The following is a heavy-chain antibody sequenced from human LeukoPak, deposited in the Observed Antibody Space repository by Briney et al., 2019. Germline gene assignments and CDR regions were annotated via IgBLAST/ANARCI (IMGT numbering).Heavy chain of an antibody. Sequence: GASVKVSCKASGYTFTGYYMHWVRQAPGQGLEWMGIINPSGGSTSYAQKFQGRVTMTRDTSTSTVYMELSSLRSEDTAVYYCARDGGVYDSSGYGSDYWGQGTLVTVSS. CDR3: ARDGGVYDSSGYGSDY. D-gene: IGHD3-22*01. CDR1: GYTFTGYY. CDR2: INPSGGST. J-gene: IGHJ4*02. V-gene: IGHV1-46*01.